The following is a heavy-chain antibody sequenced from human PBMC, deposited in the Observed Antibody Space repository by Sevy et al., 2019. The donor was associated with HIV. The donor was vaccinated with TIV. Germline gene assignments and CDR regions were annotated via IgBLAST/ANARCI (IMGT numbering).Heavy chain of an antibody. Sequence: GGSLRLSCAASGFTFNTHVMNWVRQAPGKGLEWVSSISGFGNTYYADSVRGRLTISRDNAKNTLYLQMNSLRADDTAVYYYAKVLNPALESMMEVTVRSLKGFDVWGQGTMVTVSS. D-gene: IGHD3-22*01. J-gene: IGHJ3*01. CDR1: GFTFNTHV. V-gene: IGHV3-23*01. CDR2: ISGFGNT. CDR3: AKVLNPALESMMEVTVRSLKGFDV.